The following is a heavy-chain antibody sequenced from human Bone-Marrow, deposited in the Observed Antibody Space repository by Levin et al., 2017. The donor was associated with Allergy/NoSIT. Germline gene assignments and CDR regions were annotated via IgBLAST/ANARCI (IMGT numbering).Heavy chain of an antibody. Sequence: ASVKVSCKASGYTFTSYYMHWVRQAPGQGLEWMGIINPSGGSTSYAQKFQGRVTMTRDTSTSTVYMELSSLRSEDTAVYYCAREALRYFDWLLYPFDYWGQGTLVTVSS. V-gene: IGHV1-46*03. D-gene: IGHD3-9*01. CDR1: GYTFTSYY. CDR2: INPSGGST. J-gene: IGHJ4*02. CDR3: AREALRYFDWLLYPFDY.